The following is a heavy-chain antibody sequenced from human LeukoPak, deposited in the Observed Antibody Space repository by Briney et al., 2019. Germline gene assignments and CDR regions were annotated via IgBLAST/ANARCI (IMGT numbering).Heavy chain of an antibody. V-gene: IGHV5-51*01. J-gene: IGHJ4*02. CDR3: ARLKGTTVTPNFDY. Sequence: GASLKISCKGLGSRFPNYWIAWVRPLPGKGLEWMGIIWPGDSDAKYSPSFQGQVTISADKSISTVYLRWSSLKASDTAIYFCARLKGTTVTPNFDYWGPGMLVTVSS. CDR2: IWPGDSDA. CDR1: GSRFPNYW. D-gene: IGHD4-17*01.